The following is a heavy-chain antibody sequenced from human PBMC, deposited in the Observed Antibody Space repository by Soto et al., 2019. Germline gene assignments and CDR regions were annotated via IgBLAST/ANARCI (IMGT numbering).Heavy chain of an antibody. V-gene: IGHV1-69*10. CDR3: ARGQNWNFAHYYYYYMDV. CDR2: IIPIFGIA. CDR1: GGTFSSYA. D-gene: IGHD1-7*01. J-gene: IGHJ6*03. Sequence: ASVKVSCKASGGTFSSYAISWVRQAPGQGLEWMGGIIPIFGIANYAQKFQGRVTITADKSTSTAYMELSSLRSEDTAVYYCARGQNWNFAHYYYYYMDVWGKGTTVTVSS.